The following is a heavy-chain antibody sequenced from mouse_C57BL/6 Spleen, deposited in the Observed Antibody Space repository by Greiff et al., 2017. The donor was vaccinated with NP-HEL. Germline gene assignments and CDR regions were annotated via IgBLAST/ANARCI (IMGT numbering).Heavy chain of an antibody. D-gene: IGHD2-4*01. CDR3: AREDDYDAGGGFAY. CDR2: IYPGSGNT. V-gene: IGHV1-76*01. J-gene: IGHJ3*01. CDR1: GYTFTDYY. Sequence: QVQLKESGAELVRPGASVKLSCKASGYTFTDYYINWVKQRPGQGLEWIARIYPGSGNTYYNEKFKGKATLTAEKSSSTAYMQLSSLTSEDSAVYFCAREDDYDAGGGFAYWGQGTLVTVSA.